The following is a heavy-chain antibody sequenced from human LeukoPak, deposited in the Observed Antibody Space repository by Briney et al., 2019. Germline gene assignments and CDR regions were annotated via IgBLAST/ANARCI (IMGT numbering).Heavy chain of an antibody. V-gene: IGHV4-30-2*01. CDR1: GGSISSGGYY. J-gene: IGHJ4*02. Sequence: PSQTLSLTCTVSGGSISSGGYYWSWIRQPPGKGLEWIGYIYHSGSTYYNPSLKSRVTISVDRSKNQFSLKLSSVTAADTAVYYCARRIAVAGHPFDYWGQGTLVTVSS. D-gene: IGHD6-19*01. CDR2: IYHSGST. CDR3: ARRIAVAGHPFDY.